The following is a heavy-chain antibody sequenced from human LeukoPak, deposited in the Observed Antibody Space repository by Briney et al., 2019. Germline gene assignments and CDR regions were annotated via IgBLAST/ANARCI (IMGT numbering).Heavy chain of an antibody. CDR3: AISGYSSGGTIDY. CDR2: IYYSGST. V-gene: IGHV4-59*01. CDR1: GGSISSYY. D-gene: IGHD6-19*01. J-gene: IGHJ4*02. Sequence: SETLSLTCTVSGGSISSYYWSWIRQPPGKGLEWIWYIYYSGSTNYNPPLKSRVTISVDTSKNQFSLKLSSVTAADTAVYYCAISGYSSGGTIDYWGPGTLVTVSS.